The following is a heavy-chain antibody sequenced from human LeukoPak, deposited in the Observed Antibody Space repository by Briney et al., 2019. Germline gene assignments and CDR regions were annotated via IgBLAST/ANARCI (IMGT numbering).Heavy chain of an antibody. Sequence: GGSLRLSCAASGFTFSSYAMSWVRQAPGKGLEWVSAISGSGGSTYYADSVKGRFTISRDNSKNTLYLQMNSLRAEDTAVYYCAKARTCSGGGCYDYFDYWGQGTLVTVSS. D-gene: IGHD2-15*01. CDR3: AKARTCSGGGCYDYFDY. CDR2: ISGSGGST. CDR1: GFTFSSYA. J-gene: IGHJ4*02. V-gene: IGHV3-23*01.